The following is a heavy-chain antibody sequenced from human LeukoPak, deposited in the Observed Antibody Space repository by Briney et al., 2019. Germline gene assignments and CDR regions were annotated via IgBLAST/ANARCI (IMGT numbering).Heavy chain of an antibody. CDR2: IKQDGSEK. Sequence: GGSLRLSCTASGFTFGDYAMSWVRQAPGKGLEWVANIKQDGSEKYYVDSVKGRFTISRDNAKNSLYLQMASLSAEDTAVYYCARGRGSSTSWDYYYYYMDVWGKGTTVTVSS. CDR1: GFTFGDYA. V-gene: IGHV3-7*01. J-gene: IGHJ6*03. D-gene: IGHD2-2*01. CDR3: ARGRGSSTSWDYYYYYMDV.